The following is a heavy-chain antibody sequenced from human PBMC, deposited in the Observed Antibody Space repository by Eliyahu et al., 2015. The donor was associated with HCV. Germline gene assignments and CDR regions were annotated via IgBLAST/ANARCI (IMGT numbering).Heavy chain of an antibody. Sequence: QVQLVQSGAEVEKPGASVKVSCKASGYTFASYDINWVRQATGQGLEWMGWMNPNSGNTGYAPKFQGRLTLTRNTSITTAYLELSGLRSEDTAIYYCARILHYYDSSGSDALAFWGQGTLVTVSS. CDR1: GYTFASYD. J-gene: IGHJ4*02. CDR3: ARILHYYDSSGSDALAF. CDR2: MNPNSGNT. D-gene: IGHD3-22*01. V-gene: IGHV1-8*01.